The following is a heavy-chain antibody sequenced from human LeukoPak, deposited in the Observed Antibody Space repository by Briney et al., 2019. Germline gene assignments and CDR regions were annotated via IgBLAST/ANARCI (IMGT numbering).Heavy chain of an antibody. Sequence: PGGSLRLSCAASGFIVSSNYMIWVRQAPGEGLEWVSSISSRRSYIYYADSGKGRFTISRDNAKNSLYLQMNSLRAEDTAVYYCARGWTYSYGSGSQQSDYWGQGTLATVSS. D-gene: IGHD3-10*01. CDR1: GFIVSSNY. CDR2: ISSRRSYI. V-gene: IGHV3-21*01. CDR3: ARGWTYSYGSGSQQSDY. J-gene: IGHJ4*02.